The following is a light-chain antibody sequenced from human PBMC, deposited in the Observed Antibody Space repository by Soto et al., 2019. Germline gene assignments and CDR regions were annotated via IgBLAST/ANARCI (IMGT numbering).Light chain of an antibody. CDR2: DAS. CDR1: QSVSSY. J-gene: IGKJ5*01. V-gene: IGKV3-11*01. Sequence: EIVLTQSAATLSLSPGERATLSWRASQSVSSYLAWYQQKPGQAPRLLMYDASNRATGIPARFSGSGSGTDFTLTISSLEPEDFAVYYCQQRRNWPSITFGQGTRPE. CDR3: QQRRNWPSIT.